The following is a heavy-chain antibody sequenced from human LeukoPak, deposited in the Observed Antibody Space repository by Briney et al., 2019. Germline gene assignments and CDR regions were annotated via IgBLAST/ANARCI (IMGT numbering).Heavy chain of an antibody. V-gene: IGHV4-4*02. D-gene: IGHD3-10*01. Sequence: SETLSLTCAVSGGSISSRNWWSWVRQPPGKGLDWIAEIHHSGSTNCNQSLKSRDTISVDKSKNQFSLKLSSVTAADTAAYYCARIRGFGADYYYYDMDVWGKGTTVTVSS. CDR1: GGSISSRNW. CDR3: ARIRGFGADYYYYDMDV. J-gene: IGHJ6*03. CDR2: IHHSGST.